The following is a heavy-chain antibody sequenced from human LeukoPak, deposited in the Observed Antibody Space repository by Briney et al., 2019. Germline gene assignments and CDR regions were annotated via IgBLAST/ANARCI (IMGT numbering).Heavy chain of an antibody. D-gene: IGHD3-10*01. CDR2: IYYSGST. J-gene: IGHJ4*01. V-gene: IGHV4-39*01. Sequence: PSETLSLSCIVSGGSISTTSYYWGWIRQPPGKGLEWIGSIYYSGSTYYTPSLKSRVTISVDTSKNQFSLKLTSATAADTAVYYCARYDYYGSGSPDYWGQGTLVTVSS. CDR1: GGSISTTSYY. CDR3: ARYDYYGSGSPDY.